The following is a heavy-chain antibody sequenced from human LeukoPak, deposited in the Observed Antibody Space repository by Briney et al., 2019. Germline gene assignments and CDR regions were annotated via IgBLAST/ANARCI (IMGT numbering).Heavy chain of an antibody. J-gene: IGHJ3*02. Sequence: SETLSLTCAVYGGSFSGYYWSWIRQPPGKGLEWIGEINHSGSTNSNPSLKSRVTISVDTSKNQFSLKLSSVTAADTAVYYCASPVLRFFEWPGAFDIWGQGTMVTVSS. D-gene: IGHD3-3*01. V-gene: IGHV4-34*01. CDR1: GGSFSGYY. CDR2: INHSGST. CDR3: ASPVLRFFEWPGAFDI.